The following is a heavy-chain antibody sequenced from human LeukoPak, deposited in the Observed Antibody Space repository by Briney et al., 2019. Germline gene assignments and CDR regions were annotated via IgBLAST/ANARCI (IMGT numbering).Heavy chain of an antibody. D-gene: IGHD2-15*01. CDR3: ARARARILYHTAAFDI. CDR2: IYYSGST. CDR1: GGSISSSSYY. Sequence: SETLSLTCTVSGGSISSSSYYWGWIRQPPGKGLEWIGSIYYSGSTYYNPSLKSRVTISVDTSKNQFSLKLSSVTAADTAVYYCARARARILYHTAAFDIWGQGTMVTVSS. V-gene: IGHV4-39*07. J-gene: IGHJ3*02.